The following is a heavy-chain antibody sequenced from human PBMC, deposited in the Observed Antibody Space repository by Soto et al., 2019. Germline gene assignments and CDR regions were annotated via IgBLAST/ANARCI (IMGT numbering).Heavy chain of an antibody. CDR3: AHRLRSPNGWGTFHH. J-gene: IGHJ4*02. CDR1: GFSFSSSGVA. CDR2: ICWDDDK. Sequence: QITLKESGPTLVEPTQTLTLTCTFSGFSFSSSGVAVGWIRQPPGKALECVAFICWDDDKRYRTSLKSRLTISKDTAKNQVVLTMTNMDPFDTCTHYCAHRLRSPNGWGTFHHWGQGIVVTVSS. V-gene: IGHV2-5*02. D-gene: IGHD3-16*01.